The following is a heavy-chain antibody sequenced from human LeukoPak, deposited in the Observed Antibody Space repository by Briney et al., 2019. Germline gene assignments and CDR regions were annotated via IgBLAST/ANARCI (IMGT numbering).Heavy chain of an antibody. Sequence: GGSLRLSCAASGFTFSSYWMHWVRQAPGKGLVWVSRINSDGSTTNYADSVKGRFSISRDNAKNTLYLQMNSLRAEDTAMYYCARDYFNSGDYWGQGTLVTVSS. CDR1: GFTFSSYW. D-gene: IGHD3-10*01. V-gene: IGHV3-74*01. J-gene: IGHJ4*02. CDR2: INSDGSTT. CDR3: ARDYFNSGDY.